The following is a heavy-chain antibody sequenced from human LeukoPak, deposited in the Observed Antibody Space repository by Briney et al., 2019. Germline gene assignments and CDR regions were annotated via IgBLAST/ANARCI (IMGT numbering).Heavy chain of an antibody. Sequence: GGSLRLSCEASGVTFNSYVMSWVRQAPGKGLEWVAVISYDGSNKYYADSVKGRFTISRDNSKNTLYLQMNSLRAEDTAVYYCTSGYSYGQDAFDIWGQGTMVTVSS. D-gene: IGHD5-18*01. CDR3: TSGYSYGQDAFDI. J-gene: IGHJ3*02. V-gene: IGHV3-30*03. CDR2: ISYDGSNK. CDR1: GVTFNSYV.